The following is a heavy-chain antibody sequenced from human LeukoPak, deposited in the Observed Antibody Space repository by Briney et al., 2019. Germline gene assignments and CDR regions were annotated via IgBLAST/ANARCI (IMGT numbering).Heavy chain of an antibody. CDR1: RYTFTGYY. J-gene: IGHJ3*02. D-gene: IGHD6-19*01. Sequence: GASVKVSCKASRYTFTGYYMHWVRQAPGQGLEWMGWINPNSGGTNYAQKFQGRVTMTRDTSISTAYMELSSLRSEDTAVYYCGQASAWYGNAFDIWGQGTMVTVSS. V-gene: IGHV1-2*02. CDR2: INPNSGGT. CDR3: GQASAWYGNAFDI.